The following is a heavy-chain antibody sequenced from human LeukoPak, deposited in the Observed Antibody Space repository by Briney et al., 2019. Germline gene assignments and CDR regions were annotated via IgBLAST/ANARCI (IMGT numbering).Heavy chain of an antibody. D-gene: IGHD3-22*01. J-gene: IGHJ3*02. V-gene: IGHV3-21*01. CDR2: ISSSSSYI. CDR3: ARGRDLHYYDSSGPNDAFDI. CDR1: GFTFSSYA. Sequence: GGSLRLSCAASGFTFSSYAIHWVRRARGKGVEGGSSISSSSSYIYYADSVKGRFTISRDNAKNSLYLQMNSLRAEDTAVYYCARGRDLHYYDSSGPNDAFDIWGQGTLVTVSS.